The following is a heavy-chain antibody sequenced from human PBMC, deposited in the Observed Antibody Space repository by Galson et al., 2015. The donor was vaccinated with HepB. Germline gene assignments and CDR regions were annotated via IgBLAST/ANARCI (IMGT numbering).Heavy chain of an antibody. D-gene: IGHD6-19*01. Sequence: SLRLSCAASGFTFGDYAMSWVRQAPGKGLEWVGFIRSRAYGGTTEYAASVKGRFTISRDDSKSIAYLQMNSLKTEDTAVYYCTSSIAVANFDYWGQGTLVTVSS. CDR2: IRSRAYGGTT. CDR1: GFTFGDYA. J-gene: IGHJ4*02. CDR3: TSSIAVANFDY. V-gene: IGHV3-49*04.